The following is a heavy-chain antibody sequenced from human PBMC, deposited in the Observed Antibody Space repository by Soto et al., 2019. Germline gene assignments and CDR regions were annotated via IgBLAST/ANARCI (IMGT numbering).Heavy chain of an antibody. CDR3: ARYGSGRYSNYYYMDV. CDR1: SGSISSSNW. CDR2: IYHSGST. J-gene: IGHJ6*03. V-gene: IGHV4-4*02. D-gene: IGHD3-10*01. Sequence: QVQLQDSGPGLVKPSGTLSLTCAVSSGSISSSNWWSWVRQPPGKGLEWIGEIYHSGSTNYNPSLKSRVTISVDKSKNQLALKLSSVTAADTAVYYCARYGSGRYSNYYYMDVWGKGTTVTVSS.